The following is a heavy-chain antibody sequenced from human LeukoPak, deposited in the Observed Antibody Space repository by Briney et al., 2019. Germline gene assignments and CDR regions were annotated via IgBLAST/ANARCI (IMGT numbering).Heavy chain of an antibody. V-gene: IGHV3-74*01. J-gene: IGHJ4*02. CDR1: GFTFSSYW. Sequence: GGSLRLSCAASGFTFSSYWMHWVRQAPGKGLVWVSRINSDGSSTSYADSVKGRFTISRDNAKNSLYLQMNSLRAEDTALYYCAKGVRGVIKNYFDYWGQGTLVTVSS. CDR3: AKGVRGVIKNYFDY. CDR2: INSDGSST. D-gene: IGHD3-10*01.